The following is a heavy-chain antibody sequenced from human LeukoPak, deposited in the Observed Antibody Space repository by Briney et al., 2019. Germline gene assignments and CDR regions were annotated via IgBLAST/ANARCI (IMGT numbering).Heavy chain of an antibody. Sequence: GGSLRLSCAASGFTFSSYEMNWVRQAPGKGLEWVSYISSSGSTIYYADSVKGRFTISRDNSKNTLYLQMNSLRAEDTAVYYCAKSKRPLRYCSGGSCYPLDYWGQGTLVTVSS. V-gene: IGHV3-48*03. CDR2: ISSSGSTI. D-gene: IGHD2-15*01. J-gene: IGHJ4*02. CDR3: AKSKRPLRYCSGGSCYPLDY. CDR1: GFTFSSYE.